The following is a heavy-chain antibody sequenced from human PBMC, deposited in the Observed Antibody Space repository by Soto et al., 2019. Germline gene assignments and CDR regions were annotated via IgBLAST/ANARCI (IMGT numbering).Heavy chain of an antibody. Sequence: GGSLRLSCAASGFTFSSYGMHWVRQAPGKGLEWVAVIWYDGSNKYYADSVKGRFTISRDNSKNTLYLQMNSLRAEDTAVYYCAKLITMTNPHPATFDYWGQGTLVTVSS. CDR1: GFTFSSYG. D-gene: IGHD3-22*01. J-gene: IGHJ4*02. CDR2: IWYDGSNK. CDR3: AKLITMTNPHPATFDY. V-gene: IGHV3-30*02.